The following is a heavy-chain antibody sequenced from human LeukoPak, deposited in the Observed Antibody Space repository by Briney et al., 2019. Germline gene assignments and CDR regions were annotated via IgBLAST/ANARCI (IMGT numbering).Heavy chain of an antibody. J-gene: IGHJ1*01. V-gene: IGHV1-2*02. CDR1: GYTFTGYF. D-gene: IGHD2-2*01. CDR3: ASIPYQLYPFQH. CDR2: INPNGGGT. Sequence: ASVKVSCKASGYTFTGYFMHWVPQAPGQGLEWMGWINPNGGGTNYAQKFQGRVTMTRDTSISTAYMELSRLRSDDTAVYYCASIPYQLYPFQHWGQGTLVTVSS.